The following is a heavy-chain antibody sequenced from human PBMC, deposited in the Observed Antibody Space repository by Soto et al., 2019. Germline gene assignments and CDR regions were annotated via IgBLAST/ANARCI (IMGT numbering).Heavy chain of an antibody. CDR1: GFTFSSYW. CDR3: VRVGRLRGY. CDR2: IKEDGSEK. J-gene: IGHJ4*02. Sequence: EVQLVESGGGLVQPGGSLRLSCAASGFTFSSYWMSWVRQAPGKGLEWVANIKEDGSEKYYVDSVKGRFTISRDNAKNSLFLQMNSLKAEDTAVYYCVRVGRLRGYWGQGTLVTVSS. V-gene: IGHV3-7*03.